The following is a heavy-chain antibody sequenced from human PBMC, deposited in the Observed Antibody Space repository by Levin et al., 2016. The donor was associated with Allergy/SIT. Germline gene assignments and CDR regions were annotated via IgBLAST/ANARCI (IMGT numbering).Heavy chain of an antibody. J-gene: IGHJ4*02. D-gene: IGHD1-26*01. CDR2: ISSSGGYT. Sequence: RQAPGKGLEWISYISSSGGYTNYADSVKGRFTMSRDNAKTSVFLQMTSLRAEDTAIYYCAKRAVGITGDYLDNWGRGTLVTVSS. V-gene: IGHV3-11*03. CDR3: AKRAVGITGDYLDN.